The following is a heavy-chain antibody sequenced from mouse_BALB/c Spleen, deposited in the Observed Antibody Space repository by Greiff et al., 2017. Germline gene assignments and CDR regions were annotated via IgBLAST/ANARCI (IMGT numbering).Heavy chain of an antibody. CDR3: ARRDGPGKTCFAY. Sequence: EAKLMESGAELVRPGALVKLSCKASGFNIKDYYMHWVKQRPEQGLEWIGWIDPENGNTIYDPKFQGKASITADTSSNTAYLQLSSLTSEDTAVYYWARRDGPGKTCFAYWGQGTLVTVSA. D-gene: IGHD4-1*01. CDR2: IDPENGNT. J-gene: IGHJ3*01. CDR1: GFNIKDYY. V-gene: IGHV14-1*02.